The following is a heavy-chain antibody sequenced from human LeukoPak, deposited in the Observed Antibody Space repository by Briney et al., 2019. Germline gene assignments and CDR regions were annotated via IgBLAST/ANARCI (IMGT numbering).Heavy chain of an antibody. CDR2: VSSDGTT. CDR1: GDSVTSYY. CDR3: ASLECIRVDSSFNH. J-gene: IGHJ4*02. Sequence: SETLSLTCSVSGDSVTSYYWNWIRQPPGKGLEWIGYVSSDGTTNYTPSLRSRVIMSVDTANNHISLNLTSLTAADTAVYYLASLECIRVDSSFNHWGRGTLVTVSS. D-gene: IGHD3-3*01. V-gene: IGHV4-59*08.